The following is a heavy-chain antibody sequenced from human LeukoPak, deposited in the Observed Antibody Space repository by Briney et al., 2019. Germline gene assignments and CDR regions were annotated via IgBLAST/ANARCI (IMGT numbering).Heavy chain of an antibody. V-gene: IGHV6-1*01. CDR3: TRGEIYDP. Sequence: SQTLSLTCAISGDSVSSNSAAWNWIRQSPSRGLEWLGRTYYKSKWYCDYAISVKSRITINPDISKNQFSLQLNSVTPEDTAVYYCTRGEIYDPWGQGTLVTVSS. J-gene: IGHJ5*02. CDR1: GDSVSSNSAA. CDR2: TYYKSKWYC.